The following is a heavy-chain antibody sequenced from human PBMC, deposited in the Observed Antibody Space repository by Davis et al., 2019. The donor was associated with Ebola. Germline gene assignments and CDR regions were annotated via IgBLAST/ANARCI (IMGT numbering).Heavy chain of an antibody. CDR1: GCTFGSDS. V-gene: IGHV3-21*01. J-gene: IGHJ4*02. D-gene: IGHD6-13*01. Sequence: ESLKIPCASSGCTFGSDSMNWVRQAPGKGLEWVSSISSSSSYIYYADSVKGRFTISRDNAKNSLYLQMNSLRAEDTAVYYCARDLAAAGEYWGQGTLVTVSS. CDR2: ISSSSSYI. CDR3: ARDLAAAGEY.